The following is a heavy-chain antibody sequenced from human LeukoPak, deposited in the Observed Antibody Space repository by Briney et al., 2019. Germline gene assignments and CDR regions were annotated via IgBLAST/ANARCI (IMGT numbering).Heavy chain of an antibody. CDR3: ARSWGYDFWSGNLLDY. Sequence: PSETLSLTCTVSGGSISSYYWSWIRQPAGKGLESIGHISTSGSTNYNPSLKSRVTMSVDTSKNQFSLKLSSVTAADTAVYYCARSWGYDFWSGNLLDYWSQGTLVTVSS. V-gene: IGHV4-4*07. D-gene: IGHD3-3*01. CDR2: ISTSGST. CDR1: GGSISSYY. J-gene: IGHJ4*02.